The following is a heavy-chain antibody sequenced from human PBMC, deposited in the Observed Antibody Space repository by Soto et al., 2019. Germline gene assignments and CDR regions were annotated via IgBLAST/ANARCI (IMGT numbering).Heavy chain of an antibody. D-gene: IGHD4-17*01. V-gene: IGHV3-23*01. CDR3: AKDPRRDGDYLYYYGMDV. CDR2: ISGSGGST. CDR1: GFTFSSYA. J-gene: IGHJ6*02. Sequence: PGGSLRLSCVASGFTFSSYAMSWVRQAPGKGLEWVSAISGSGGSTYYADSVKGRFTISRDNSKNTLYLQMNSLRAEDTAVYYCAKDPRRDGDYLYYYGMDVWGQGTTVTVSS.